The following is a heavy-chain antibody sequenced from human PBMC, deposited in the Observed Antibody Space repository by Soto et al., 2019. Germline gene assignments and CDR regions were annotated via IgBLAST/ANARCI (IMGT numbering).Heavy chain of an antibody. CDR2: ISYDGSNK. Sequence: QVQLVESGGGVVQPGRSLRLSCAASGFTFSSYAMHWVRQAPGKGLEWVAVISYDGSNKYYADSVKGRFTISRDNSKNTLYLQMNSLRAEDTAVYYCARDDARTMPYYFDYWGQGTLVTVSS. J-gene: IGHJ4*02. CDR3: ARDDARTMPYYFDY. V-gene: IGHV3-30-3*01. D-gene: IGHD2-2*01. CDR1: GFTFSSYA.